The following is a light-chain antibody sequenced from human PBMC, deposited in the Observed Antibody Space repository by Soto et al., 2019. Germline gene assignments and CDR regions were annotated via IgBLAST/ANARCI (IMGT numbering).Light chain of an antibody. CDR2: EDS. J-gene: IGLJ1*01. V-gene: IGLV2-23*01. Sequence: QSALAQPASVSGSPGQSITISCTGTSSDVGGYNYVSWYQQHPGKAPKLMIYEDSKRPSGVSNRFSGSKSGNTASLTISGLQAEDEADYYCYSYAGSSIYVFGTG. CDR1: SSDVGGYNY. CDR3: YSYAGSSIYV.